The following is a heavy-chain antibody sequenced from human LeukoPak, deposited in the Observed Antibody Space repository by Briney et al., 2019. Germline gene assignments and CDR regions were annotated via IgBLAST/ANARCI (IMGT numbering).Heavy chain of an antibody. D-gene: IGHD3-22*01. J-gene: IGHJ6*02. CDR2: MNPNSGNT. CDR1: GYTSTSYD. V-gene: IGHV1-8*01. CDR3: ARDSKWFINDYYYGMDV. Sequence: ASVKVSCKASGYTSTSYDINWVRQATGQGLEWMGWMNPNSGNTGYAQKLQGRVTMTTDTSTSTAYTELRSLRSDDTAVYYCARDSKWFINDYYYGMDVWGQGTTVTVSS.